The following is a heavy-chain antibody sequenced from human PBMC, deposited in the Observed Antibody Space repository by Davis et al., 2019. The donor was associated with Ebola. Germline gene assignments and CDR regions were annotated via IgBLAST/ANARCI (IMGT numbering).Heavy chain of an antibody. Sequence: GGSLRLSCAGSGFAFGDYAMHWVRHALGKGLEWVSGINWNSDSIVYADSVKGRFTISRDNAKNSLYLQMNSLRGEDTAFYYCAKGRTIPLALDFWGRGTLVTVSS. J-gene: IGHJ4*02. CDR1: GFAFGDYA. V-gene: IGHV3-9*01. CDR3: AKGRTIPLALDF. CDR2: INWNSDSI. D-gene: IGHD2-2*02.